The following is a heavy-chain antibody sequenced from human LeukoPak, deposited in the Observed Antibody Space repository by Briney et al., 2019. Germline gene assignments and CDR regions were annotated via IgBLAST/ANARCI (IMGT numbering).Heavy chain of an antibody. CDR3: AREQQSYYSDSSGYYDF. J-gene: IGHJ4*02. Sequence: PGGSLRLSCAASGFTFSSYWMSWVRQAPGKGLEWVANIKQDGSEKYYVDSVKGRFTISRDNAKNSLYLQMNSLRAEDTAVYYCAREQQSYYSDSSGYYDFWGQGTLVTVSS. V-gene: IGHV3-7*01. CDR1: GFTFSSYW. D-gene: IGHD3-22*01. CDR2: IKQDGSEK.